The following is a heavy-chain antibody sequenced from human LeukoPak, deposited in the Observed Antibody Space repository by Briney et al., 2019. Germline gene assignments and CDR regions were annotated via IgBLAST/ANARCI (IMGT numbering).Heavy chain of an antibody. V-gene: IGHV1-46*01. J-gene: IGHJ4*02. CDR2: INPSGGST. D-gene: IGHD4-11*01. Sequence: ASVKVSCKASGYTFTSYYMHWVRQAPGQGLEWMGIINPSGGSTSYAQKFQGRVTMTRDTSTSTVYMELSSLRSEDTAVYYCARSLSYMTTVTTFGYWGQGTLVTVSS. CDR3: ARSLSYMTTVTTFGY. CDR1: GYTFTSYY.